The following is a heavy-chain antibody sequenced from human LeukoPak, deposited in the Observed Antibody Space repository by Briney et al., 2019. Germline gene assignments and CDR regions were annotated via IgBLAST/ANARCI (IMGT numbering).Heavy chain of an antibody. J-gene: IGHJ4*02. D-gene: IGHD4-17*01. V-gene: IGHV3-23*01. CDR2: ISAGADVI. CDR3: TRGSYGDYEY. Sequence: PGGSLRLSCEAAGFSFRDYPMGWVRRASGKRLEWVSGISAGADVIFYADPVKGRFTISRDNAQNSLYLQMNSLRAEDTAVYYCTRGSYGDYEYWGQGTLVTVSS. CDR1: GFSFRDYP.